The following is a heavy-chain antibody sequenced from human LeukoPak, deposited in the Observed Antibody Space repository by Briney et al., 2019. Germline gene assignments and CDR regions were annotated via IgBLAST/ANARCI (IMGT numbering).Heavy chain of an antibody. D-gene: IGHD6-13*01. CDR1: GGSFSGYY. CDR2: INHSGST. V-gene: IGHV4-34*01. CDR3: ARPHGSSSWYSV. J-gene: IGHJ4*02. Sequence: PSETLSLTCAVYGGSFSGYYWSWIRQPPGKGLEWIGEINHSGSTNYNPSLKSRVTISVDTSKNQFSLKLSSVTAADTAVYYCARPHGSSSWYSVWGQGTLVTVSS.